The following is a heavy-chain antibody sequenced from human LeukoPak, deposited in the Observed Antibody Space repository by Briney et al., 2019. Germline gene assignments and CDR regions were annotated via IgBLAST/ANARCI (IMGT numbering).Heavy chain of an antibody. Sequence: MTSETLSLTCTVSGGSISSSSYYWGWIRQPPGKGLEWIGSIYYTGSTYYNPSLKSRVSISVDTSKNQFSLKVSSVTAADTAVYYCARLHYGGNYGYYYYYMDVWGKGTTVTISS. CDR2: IYYTGST. V-gene: IGHV4-39*01. D-gene: IGHD4-23*01. CDR1: GGSISSSSYY. CDR3: ARLHYGGNYGYYYYYMDV. J-gene: IGHJ6*03.